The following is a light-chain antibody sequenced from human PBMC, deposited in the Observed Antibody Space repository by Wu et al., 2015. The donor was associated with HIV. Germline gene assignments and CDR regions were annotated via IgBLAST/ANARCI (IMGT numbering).Light chain of an antibody. V-gene: IGKV3-11*01. CDR2: DAS. CDR3: QQYNNWPPLT. Sequence: IVLTQSPGTLSLSPGERATLSCRASQSISSYLAWYQQKPGQAPRLLIYDASNRATGIPARFSGSGSGTDFTLTISSLQSEDFAVYYCQQYNNWPPLTFGGGTKVEIK. J-gene: IGKJ4*01. CDR1: QSISSY.